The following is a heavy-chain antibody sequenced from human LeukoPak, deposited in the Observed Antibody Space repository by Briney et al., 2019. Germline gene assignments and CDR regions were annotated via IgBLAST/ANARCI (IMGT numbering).Heavy chain of an antibody. V-gene: IGHV4-59*01. CDR2: IYYSGST. D-gene: IGHD6-19*01. CDR3: ARGVGRGWYYSDYYYYYMDV. Sequence: PSETLSLTCTVSGGSISSYYWSWIRQPPGKGLEWIGYIYYSGSTNYNPSLKSRVTISVDTSKNQFSLKLSSVTAAGTAVYYCARGVGRGWYYSDYYYYYMDVWGKGTTVTVSS. J-gene: IGHJ6*03. CDR1: GGSISSYY.